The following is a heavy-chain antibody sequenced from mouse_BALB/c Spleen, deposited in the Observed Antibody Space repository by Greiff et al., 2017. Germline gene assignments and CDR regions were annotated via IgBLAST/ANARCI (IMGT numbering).Heavy chain of an antibody. D-gene: IGHD2-2*01. CDR1: GYSITSDYA. Sequence: EVKLMESGPGLVKPSQSLSLTCTVTGYSITSDYAWNWIRQFPGNKLEWMGYISYSGSTSYNPSLKSRISITRDTSKNQFFLQLNSVTTEDTATYYCARDDGYDMFAYWGQGTLVTVSA. J-gene: IGHJ3*01. CDR3: ARDDGYDMFAY. V-gene: IGHV3-2*02. CDR2: ISYSGST.